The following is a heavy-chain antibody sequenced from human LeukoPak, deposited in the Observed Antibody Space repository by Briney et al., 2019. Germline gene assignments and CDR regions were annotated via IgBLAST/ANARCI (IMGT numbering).Heavy chain of an antibody. CDR2: IYHSGNT. CDR3: ARDGRYSSWFDP. J-gene: IGHJ5*02. V-gene: IGHV4-38-2*02. CDR1: GYSISSDYY. D-gene: IGHD6-13*01. Sequence: SETLSLTCTVSGYSISSDYYWGWIRQPPGKALEWIGSIYHSGNTNYNPSLKSRVTISVDTSKNQFSLKLSSVTAADTAVYYCARDGRYSSWFDPWGQGTLVTVSS.